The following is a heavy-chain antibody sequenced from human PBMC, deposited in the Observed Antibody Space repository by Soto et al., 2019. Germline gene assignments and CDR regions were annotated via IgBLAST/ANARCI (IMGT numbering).Heavy chain of an antibody. CDR3: TRSQWELLTFDY. CDR2: IRSKAYGGTT. Sequence: GVLRLSCTASGFTFGDYAMSWFRQAPGKGLEWVGFIRSKAYGGTTEYAASVKGRFTISRDDSKSIAYLQMNSLKTEDTAVYYCTRSQWELLTFDYWGQGTLVTVSS. D-gene: IGHD1-26*01. CDR1: GFTFGDYA. J-gene: IGHJ4*02. V-gene: IGHV3-49*03.